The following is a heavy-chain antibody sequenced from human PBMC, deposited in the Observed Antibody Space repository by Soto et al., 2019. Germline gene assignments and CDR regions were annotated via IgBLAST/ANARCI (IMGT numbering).Heavy chain of an antibody. V-gene: IGHV1-18*01. CDR2: IVGDSGNT. Sequence: QVQVMQSGAQLTQPGASVKVSCETSGYPLPTYGLSWVRQAPGQGLEWMGWIVGDSGNTVYAQKFQGRVTMYRDTSTSTGYMVLRRLTSDDSALYYCATVSGYGSGSRRFYFWGQGTLVSVSS. CDR3: ATVSGYGSGSRRFYF. J-gene: IGHJ4*02. CDR1: GYPLPTYG. D-gene: IGHD3-10*01.